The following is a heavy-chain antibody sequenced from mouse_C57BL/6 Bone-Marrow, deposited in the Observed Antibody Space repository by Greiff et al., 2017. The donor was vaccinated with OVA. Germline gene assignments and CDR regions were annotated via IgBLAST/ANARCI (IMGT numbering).Heavy chain of an antibody. D-gene: IGHD2-3*01. CDR1: GYAFTNYL. J-gene: IGHJ3*01. Sequence: QVQLKQSGAELVRPGTSVKVSCKASGYAFTNYLIEWVKQRPGQGLEWIGVINPGSGGTNYNEKFKGKATLTADKSSSTAYMQLSSLTSEDSAVYFCARGGYDGYYGTAWFAYWGQGTLVTVSA. V-gene: IGHV1-54*01. CDR3: ARGGYDGYYGTAWFAY. CDR2: INPGSGGT.